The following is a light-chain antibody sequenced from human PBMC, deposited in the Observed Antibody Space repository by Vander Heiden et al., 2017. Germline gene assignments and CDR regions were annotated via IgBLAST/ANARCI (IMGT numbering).Light chain of an antibody. CDR1: SYNIGAGFD. CDR2: GNS. Sequence: QSALTQPPSVSGAPGQRVTISCTGSSYNIGAGFDVHWYQQLPGTTPKLLIFGNSNRPSGVPDRFSGSKSGTSASLAITWLQAEDEGDYYCQSYDSSLSAYVFGTGTKVTVL. J-gene: IGLJ1*01. CDR3: QSYDSSLSAYV. V-gene: IGLV1-40*01.